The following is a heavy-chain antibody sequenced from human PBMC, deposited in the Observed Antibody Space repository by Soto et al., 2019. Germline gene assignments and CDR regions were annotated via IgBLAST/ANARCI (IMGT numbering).Heavy chain of an antibody. D-gene: IGHD1-26*01. J-gene: IGHJ5*02. CDR1: GFIFENFG. CDR2: ISGSGFKK. CDR3: AKNQGVELVPLATVDWFDP. V-gene: IGHV3-23*01. Sequence: GGSLRLSCAASGFIFENFGMSWVRQAPGKGLEWISSISGSGFKKYYADSVKGRFTISRDNSKSTVYLELNNLSAEDTAVYHCAKNQGVELVPLATVDWFDPWGQGSVVTVSS.